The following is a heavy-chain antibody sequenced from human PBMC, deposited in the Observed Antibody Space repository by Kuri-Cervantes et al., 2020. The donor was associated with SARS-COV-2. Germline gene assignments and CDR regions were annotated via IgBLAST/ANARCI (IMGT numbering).Heavy chain of an antibody. Sequence: ASVKVSCKATGYTFNNYGINWVRQAPGQRLEWMGWISVYNGNTKFAQKFQGRVTIPTDTSTSTAYMELSSLKSDDTAVYNCARMSEGYCSSTSCNIKTGYYYYYGMDVWGQGTLVTVSS. CDR2: ISVYNGNT. CDR3: ARMSEGYCSSTSCNIKTGYYYYYGMDV. CDR1: GYTFNNYG. V-gene: IGHV1-18*01. J-gene: IGHJ6*02. D-gene: IGHD2-2*02.